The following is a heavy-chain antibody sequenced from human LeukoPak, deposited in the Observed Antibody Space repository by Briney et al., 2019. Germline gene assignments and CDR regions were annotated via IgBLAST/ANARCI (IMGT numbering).Heavy chain of an antibody. CDR3: ARTAAAGPSSFDY. CDR1: GGSISSSSYY. CDR2: IYYSGST. Sequence: SETLSLTCTVSGGSISSSSYYWGWIRQPPGKGLEWIGSIYYSGSTYYNPSLKSRVTISVDTSKNQFSLKLSSVTAADTAVYYCARTAAAGPSSFDYWGQGTLVTVSS. J-gene: IGHJ4*02. D-gene: IGHD6-13*01. V-gene: IGHV4-39*01.